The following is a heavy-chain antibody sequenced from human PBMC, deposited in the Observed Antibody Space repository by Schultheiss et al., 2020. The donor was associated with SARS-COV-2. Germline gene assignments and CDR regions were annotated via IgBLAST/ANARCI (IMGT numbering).Heavy chain of an antibody. CDR1: GFTFSSYA. Sequence: GGSLRLSCAASGFTFSSYAMSWVRQAPGKGLEWVSAISGSGGSTYYADSVKGRFTISRDNSKNTLYLQMNSLRAEDTAVYYCAKGYYDFWSGYPTFDYWGQGTLVTVSS. D-gene: IGHD3-3*01. V-gene: IGHV3-23*01. CDR3: AKGYYDFWSGYPTFDY. CDR2: ISGSGGST. J-gene: IGHJ4*02.